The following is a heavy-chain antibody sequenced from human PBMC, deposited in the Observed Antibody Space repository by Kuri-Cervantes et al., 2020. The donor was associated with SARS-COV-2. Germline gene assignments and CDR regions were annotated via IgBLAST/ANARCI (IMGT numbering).Heavy chain of an antibody. D-gene: IGHD3-16*01. V-gene: IGHV1-46*01. CDR3: ARASSEIMITFGGAIGWSDP. J-gene: IGHJ5*02. CDR2: INPSGGST. CDR1: GYSFTDYY. Sequence: ASVKVSCRASGYSFTDYYMHWVRQAPGQGLEWMGIINPSGGSTSYAQKFQGRVTMTRDTSTSTVYMELSSLRAEDTAVYYCARASSEIMITFGGAIGWSDPWGQGTLVTVSS.